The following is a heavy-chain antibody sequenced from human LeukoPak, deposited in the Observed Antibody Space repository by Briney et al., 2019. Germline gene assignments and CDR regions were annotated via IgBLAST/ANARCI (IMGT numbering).Heavy chain of an antibody. D-gene: IGHD5-18*01. CDR3: ARVYRGYSYGKYYYYYYMDV. CDR2: ISSSGSTI. J-gene: IGHJ6*03. Sequence: GGSLRLSCAASGFTFSSYEMNWVCQAPGKGLEWVSYISSSGSTIYYADSVKGRFTISRDNAKNSLYLQMNSLRAEDTAVYYCARVYRGYSYGKYYYYYYMDVWGKGTTVTISS. CDR1: GFTFSSYE. V-gene: IGHV3-48*03.